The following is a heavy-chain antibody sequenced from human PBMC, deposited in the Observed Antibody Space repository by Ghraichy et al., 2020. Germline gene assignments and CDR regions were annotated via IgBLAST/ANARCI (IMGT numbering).Heavy chain of an antibody. Sequence: GGSLRLSCAASGFTFSSYGMHWVRQAPGKGLEWVAFIWYDGSNKYYADSVKGRFTISRDNSKNTLYLQMNSLRAEDTAVYYCARDLNFPLYGKDVWGQGTTVTVSS. CDR1: GFTFSSYG. J-gene: IGHJ6*02. D-gene: IGHD1-7*01. CDR3: ARDLNFPLYGKDV. V-gene: IGHV3-33*01. CDR2: IWYDGSNK.